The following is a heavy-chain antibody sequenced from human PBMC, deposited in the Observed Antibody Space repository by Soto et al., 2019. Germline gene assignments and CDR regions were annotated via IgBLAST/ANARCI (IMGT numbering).Heavy chain of an antibody. CDR3: SGDPNAVMDV. Sequence: QLQLQESGPGLVKPSETLSLTCTVSGGSISSRSYYWGWIRQPPGKGLEWIGFIYDSRSTYYNPSLKSRVAISVDTSKNQFSLKLSSVTAADTAVYYCSGDPNAVMDVWGQGTTVTVSS. D-gene: IGHD4-17*01. CDR2: IYDSRST. J-gene: IGHJ6*02. V-gene: IGHV4-39*01. CDR1: GGSISSRSYY.